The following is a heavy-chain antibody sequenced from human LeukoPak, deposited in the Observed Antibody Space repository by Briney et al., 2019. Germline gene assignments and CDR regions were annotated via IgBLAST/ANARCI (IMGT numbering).Heavy chain of an antibody. CDR3: ARTYCSGGSCHFDY. V-gene: IGHV4-59*08. D-gene: IGHD2-15*01. CDR2: IYYSGNT. Sequence: SETLSLTCTVSGGSISSYYWSWIRQPPGKGLEWIGDIYYSGNTDSNPSLMSRVTISVDTSKNQFSLKLSSVTAADTAVYYCARTYCSGGSCHFDYWGQGTLVTVSS. J-gene: IGHJ4*02. CDR1: GGSISSYY.